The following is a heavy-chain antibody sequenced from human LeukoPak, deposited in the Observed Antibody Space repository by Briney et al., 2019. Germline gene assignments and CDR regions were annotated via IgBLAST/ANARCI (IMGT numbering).Heavy chain of an antibody. Sequence: GGSLRLSCAASGFTFSSYGMHWVRQAPGKGLEWVAVIWYDGSNKYYADSVKGRFTISRDDSKNTLYLQMNSLRAEDTAVYYCAKGSVRITMIVATPEFDYGGQGTLVTVSS. CDR3: AKGSVRITMIVATPEFDY. J-gene: IGHJ4*02. D-gene: IGHD3-22*01. CDR1: GFTFSSYG. CDR2: IWYDGSNK. V-gene: IGHV3-33*06.